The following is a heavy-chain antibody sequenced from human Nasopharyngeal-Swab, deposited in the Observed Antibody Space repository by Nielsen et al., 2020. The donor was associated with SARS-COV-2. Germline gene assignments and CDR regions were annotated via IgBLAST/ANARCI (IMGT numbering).Heavy chain of an antibody. Sequence: GESLKISCAASGFTFSEYAFHWVRQAPGKGLEWVSVISGGGESTHYADSVKGRFSISRVDSRETVYLRMDSLRAEDTAVYYCARDPSFVGSLEFDQWGRGTLVTVSS. CDR2: ISGGGEST. V-gene: IGHV3-23*01. J-gene: IGHJ4*02. CDR3: ARDPSFVGSLEFDQ. D-gene: IGHD1-26*01. CDR1: GFTFSEYA.